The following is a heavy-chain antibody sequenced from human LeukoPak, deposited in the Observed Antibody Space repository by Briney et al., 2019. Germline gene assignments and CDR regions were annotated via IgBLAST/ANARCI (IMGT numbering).Heavy chain of an antibody. D-gene: IGHD2-15*01. J-gene: IGHJ3*02. CDR2: IYTSGST. V-gene: IGHV4-4*07. CDR3: AISGNDAVFAFDI. Sequence: SETLSLTCTASGVSISSYYWSWVRQPAGKGLEWIGRIYTSGSTNYNPSLKSRVTMSVDTSKKQFSLKLSSVTAADTAVYYCAISGNDAVFAFDIWGQGTMVTVSS. CDR1: GVSISSYY.